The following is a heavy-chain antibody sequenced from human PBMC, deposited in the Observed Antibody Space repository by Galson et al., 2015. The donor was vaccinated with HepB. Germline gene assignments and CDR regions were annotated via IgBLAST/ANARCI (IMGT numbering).Heavy chain of an antibody. Sequence: SLRLSCAASGFTFRSYSMNWVRLAPGRGLEWVSSISPTSWTKCSADSVRGRFTTSRDNGKNTLYLEMSSLKVEETAVYYCTRDQRAVTDHDAFDVWGQGTMVAVSS. CDR1: GFTFRSYS. CDR3: TRDQRAVTDHDAFDV. V-gene: IGHV3-21*06. CDR2: ISPTSWTK. J-gene: IGHJ3*01.